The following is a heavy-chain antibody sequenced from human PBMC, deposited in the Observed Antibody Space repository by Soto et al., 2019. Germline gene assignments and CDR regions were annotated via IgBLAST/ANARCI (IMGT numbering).Heavy chain of an antibody. Sequence: GASVKVSCKASGYTFTSYGISWVRQAPGQGLEWMGWISAYNGNTNYAQKLQGRVTMTTDTSTSTAYMELRSLRSDDTAVYYCARDLQVIVVVEAGNYGMDVWGQGTTVTVSS. J-gene: IGHJ6*02. CDR1: GYTFTSYG. CDR3: ARDLQVIVVVEAGNYGMDV. CDR2: ISAYNGNT. V-gene: IGHV1-18*01. D-gene: IGHD2-2*01.